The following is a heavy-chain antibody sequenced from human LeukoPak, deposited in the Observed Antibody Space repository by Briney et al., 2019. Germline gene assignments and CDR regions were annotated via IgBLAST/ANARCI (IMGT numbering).Heavy chain of an antibody. CDR3: AKRGGYFDY. D-gene: IGHD3-16*01. Sequence: ASGFTFSSXXXSWFRQAPGXGLEWVSAISGSGGSTYYADSVKGRFTISRDNSKNTLYLQMNSLRAEDTAVYYCAKRGGYFDYWGQGTLVTVSS. J-gene: IGHJ4*02. CDR2: ISGSGGST. CDR1: GFTFSSXX. V-gene: IGHV3-23*01.